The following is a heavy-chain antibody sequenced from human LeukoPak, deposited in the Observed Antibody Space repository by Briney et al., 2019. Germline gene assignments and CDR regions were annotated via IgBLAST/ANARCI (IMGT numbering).Heavy chain of an antibody. D-gene: IGHD3-10*01. Sequence: PSETLSLTCTVSGGSISSSSYYWGWIRPPPGKGLQWIGSSHYSGSTYYNPSLKSRVTISVETSKNQFSLKLSSVTAADTAVYYCARYYYGSGSYYHFYFDLWGRGTLVTVSS. V-gene: IGHV4-39*01. CDR1: GGSISSSSYY. CDR3: ARYYYGSGSYYHFYFDL. CDR2: SHYSGST. J-gene: IGHJ2*01.